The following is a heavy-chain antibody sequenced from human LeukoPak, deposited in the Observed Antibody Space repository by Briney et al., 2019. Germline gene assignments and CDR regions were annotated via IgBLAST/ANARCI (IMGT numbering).Heavy chain of an antibody. V-gene: IGHV4-31*03. CDR2: IYYSGST. CDR1: GGSISSGGNY. J-gene: IGHJ5*02. CDR3: ARDRWFDP. Sequence: SETLSLTCTVSGGSISSGGNYWSWIRQHPGKGLEWIGYIYYSGSTYYNPSLKSRVTISLDTSKNQFSLKLTPVTAADTAVYYCARDRWFDPWGQGTLVTVSS.